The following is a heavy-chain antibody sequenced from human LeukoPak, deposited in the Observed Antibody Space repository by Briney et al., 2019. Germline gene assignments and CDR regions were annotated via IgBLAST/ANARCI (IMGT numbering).Heavy chain of an antibody. J-gene: IGHJ6*04. CDR2: IKSKTDGGKT. CDR3: TTKPCSSTSCYYYYGMDV. D-gene: IGHD2-2*01. V-gene: IGHV3-15*01. CDR1: GFTFSNAW. Sequence: GGSLRLSCAASGFTFSNAWMSWVRQAPGKGLEWVGRIKSKTDGGKTDYAAPVKGRFTISRDDSKNTLYLQMNSLKTEDTAVYYCTTKPCSSTSCYYYYGMDVWGKGTTVTVSS.